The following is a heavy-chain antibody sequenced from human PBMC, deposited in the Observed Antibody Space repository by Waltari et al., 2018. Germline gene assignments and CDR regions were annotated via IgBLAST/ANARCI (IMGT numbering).Heavy chain of an antibody. V-gene: IGHV3-23*04. CDR2: ISGSGGST. CDR3: TKGATVTSATKYYYMDV. D-gene: IGHD4-17*01. Sequence: EVQLVESGGGFLQPGGSLRLSCTASGFSFDTCAMSWVRQAPGEGLEWVSGISGSGGSTYYEDSVKGRFTISRDNSKNTLYLQMNNLSAEDTALYYCTKGATVTSATKYYYMDVWGKGTTVTVSS. CDR1: GFSFDTCA. J-gene: IGHJ6*03.